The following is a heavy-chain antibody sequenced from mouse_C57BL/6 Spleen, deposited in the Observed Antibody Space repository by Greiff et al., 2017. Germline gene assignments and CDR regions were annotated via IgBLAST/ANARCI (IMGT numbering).Heavy chain of an antibody. CDR3: ASRDLLPYY. V-gene: IGHV1-50*01. CDR2: IDPSDSYT. CDR1: GYNFTSYW. J-gene: IGHJ2*01. Sequence: VQLQQPGAELVKPGASVKLSCQASGYNFTSYWMQWVKQRPGQGLEWIGEIDPSDSYTNYNQKFKGKATLTVDTSSSTAYLQLSSLTSEDSAVYYCASRDLLPYYWGQGTTLTVSS. D-gene: IGHD1-1*01.